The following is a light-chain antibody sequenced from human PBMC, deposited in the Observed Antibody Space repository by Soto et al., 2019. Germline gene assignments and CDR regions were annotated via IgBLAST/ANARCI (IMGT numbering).Light chain of an antibody. CDR1: SSDVGAYNY. Sequence: QSVLTHPASVSGSLGQSITISCTGTSSDVGAYNYVSWYQQQPGKAPKLMISEVSNRPSGVSNRFSGSKSGNTASLIISGLQAEEEADYYCSPFTGITTYVFGTGTKVTVL. J-gene: IGLJ1*01. V-gene: IGLV2-14*01. CDR2: EVS. CDR3: SPFTGITTYV.